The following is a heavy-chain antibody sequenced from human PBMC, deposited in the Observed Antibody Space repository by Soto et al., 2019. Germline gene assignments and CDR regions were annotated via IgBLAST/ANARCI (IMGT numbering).Heavy chain of an antibody. CDR3: ARSLTTVTSPYYYYMDV. CDR2: INAGNGNT. J-gene: IGHJ6*03. D-gene: IGHD4-17*01. V-gene: IGHV1-3*01. Sequence: ASGKVSCKASGYTFTSYAMHWVRQAPGQRLEWMGWINAGNGNTKYSQKFQGRVTITRDTSASTAYMELSSLRSEDTAVYYCARSLTTVTSPYYYYMDVWGKGTTVTVSS. CDR1: GYTFTSYA.